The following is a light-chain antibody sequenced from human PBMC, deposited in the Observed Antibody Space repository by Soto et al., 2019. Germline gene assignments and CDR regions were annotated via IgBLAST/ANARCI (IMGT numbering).Light chain of an antibody. CDR3: QTWGTGIVV. J-gene: IGLJ2*01. Sequence: QPVLTQSPSASASLGASVKLTCTLNSGHNSYAIAWHQQQPEKGPRFLMNLNSDGSHSKGDGIPDRFSGSSSGAERYLTISSLQSEDEAEYYCQTWGTGIVVFGGGTSSPS. CDR2: LNSDGSH. CDR1: SGHNSYA. V-gene: IGLV4-69*01.